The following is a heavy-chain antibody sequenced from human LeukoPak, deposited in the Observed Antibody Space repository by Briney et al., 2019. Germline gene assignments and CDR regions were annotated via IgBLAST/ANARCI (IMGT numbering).Heavy chain of an antibody. CDR3: ARGLYPRG. D-gene: IGHD3-10*01. J-gene: IGHJ4*02. CDR2: INHSGST. Sequence: SETLSLTCAVYGGSFSGCYWSWIRQPPGKGLEWIGEINHSGSTNYNPSLKSRVTISVDTSKNQFSLKLSSVTAADTAVYYCARGLYPRGWGQGTLVTVSS. CDR1: GGSFSGCY. V-gene: IGHV4-34*01.